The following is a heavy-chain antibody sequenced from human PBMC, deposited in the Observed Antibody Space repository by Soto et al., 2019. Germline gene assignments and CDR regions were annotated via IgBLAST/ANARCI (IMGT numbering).Heavy chain of an antibody. Sequence: GGSLRLSCRVSGFTSNNSGMHWVRQAPGKGLEWMAVISYDGSDKYYADSVKGRVIISRDNSKNTLNLEMNSLRAEDTAIYYCVKDRVPGAYGNYYGMDVWGQGTTVTVSS. D-gene: IGHD5-12*01. J-gene: IGHJ6*02. V-gene: IGHV3-30*18. CDR1: GFTSNNSG. CDR2: ISYDGSDK. CDR3: VKDRVPGAYGNYYGMDV.